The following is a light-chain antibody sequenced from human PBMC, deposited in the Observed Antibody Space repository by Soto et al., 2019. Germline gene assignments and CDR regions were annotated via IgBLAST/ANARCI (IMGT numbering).Light chain of an antibody. CDR3: QSYDRSLRTYV. J-gene: IGLJ1*01. CDR2: GNS. V-gene: IGLV1-40*01. CDR1: SSNIGAGYD. Sequence: HSVLTQPPSVSGAPGQRVTISCSGSSSNIGAGYDVNWYRQLPGTAPKLLIYGNSDRPSGVPDRFSGSKSGTSASLAITGLQAEDEADYFCQSYDRSLRTYVFGTATQLTVL.